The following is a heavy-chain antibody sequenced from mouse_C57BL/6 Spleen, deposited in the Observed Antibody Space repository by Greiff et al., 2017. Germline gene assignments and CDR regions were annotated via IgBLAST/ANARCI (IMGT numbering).Heavy chain of an antibody. J-gene: IGHJ2*01. V-gene: IGHV1-50*01. CDR3: ARTEGAYDSNYYFDY. Sequence: QVQLQQPGAELVKPGASVKLSCTASGYTFTSYWMQWVQQRPGQGLEWIGEIDPSASSPNYNQKFKGKATLTVAPSSRTAYMQLSSLTSEDSAVYYCARTEGAYDSNYYFDYWGQGTTLTVSS. CDR2: IDPSASSP. CDR1: GYTFTSYW. D-gene: IGHD2-5*01.